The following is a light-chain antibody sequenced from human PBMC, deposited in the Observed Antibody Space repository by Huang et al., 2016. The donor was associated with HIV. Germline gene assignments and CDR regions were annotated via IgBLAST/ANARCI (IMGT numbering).Light chain of an antibody. Sequence: DVVMTQSSLSLPVTLGQPASISCRSSQSLVHSDGTTYLNWFQQRPGQSPRRLIYKVSNRDSGVPDRFSGSGSGTDFTLKSSRVEAEDVGVYYCMQGTHWPPYTFGQGTKLEIK. CDR1: QSLVHSDGTTY. CDR2: KVS. CDR3: MQGTHWPPYT. J-gene: IGKJ2*01. V-gene: IGKV2-30*02.